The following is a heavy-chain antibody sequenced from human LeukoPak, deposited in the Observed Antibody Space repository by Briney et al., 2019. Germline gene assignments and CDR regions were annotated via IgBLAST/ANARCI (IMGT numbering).Heavy chain of an antibody. CDR1: GFTFDDYG. J-gene: IGHJ4*02. CDR2: INWNGGST. D-gene: IGHD3-10*01. V-gene: IGHV3-20*04. Sequence: PGGSLRLSCAASGFTFDDYGMSWVRQAPGKGLEWVSGINWNGGSTGYADSVKGRFTISRDNAKNSLYLQMNSLRAEDTAVYYCARENRDYYGSGSYYLDWGQGTLVTVSS. CDR3: ARENRDYYGSGSYYLD.